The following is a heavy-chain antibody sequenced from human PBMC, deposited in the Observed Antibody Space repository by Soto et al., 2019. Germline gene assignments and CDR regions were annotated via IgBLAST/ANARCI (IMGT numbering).Heavy chain of an antibody. V-gene: IGHV3-48*01. CDR2: IGVGGSTK. J-gene: IGHJ4*02. CDR3: ARDHRFLFDY. Sequence: PGGSLRLSCAASGFTFSSYGMHWVRQAPGKGLEWVSYIGVGGSTKYYADSVKGRFTISRDNAKNSLYLQMNSLRAEDTAVYYCARDHRFLFDYWGQGILVTVSS. CDR1: GFTFSSYG. D-gene: IGHD3-10*01.